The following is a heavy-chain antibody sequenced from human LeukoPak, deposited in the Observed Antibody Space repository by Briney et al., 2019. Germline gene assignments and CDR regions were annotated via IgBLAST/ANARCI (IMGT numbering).Heavy chain of an antibody. CDR3: AMEYNSGWYGG. J-gene: IGHJ4*02. Sequence: PSETQSLTCTVSGGSISSYCWSWVRQPPGKGLEWIGYIYYSGITYYNPSLKSRVTISVDTSKNQFSLKLSSVTAADTAVYYCAMEYNSGWYGGWGQGTLVTVSS. D-gene: IGHD6-19*01. V-gene: IGHV4-59*06. CDR1: GGSISSYC. CDR2: IYYSGIT.